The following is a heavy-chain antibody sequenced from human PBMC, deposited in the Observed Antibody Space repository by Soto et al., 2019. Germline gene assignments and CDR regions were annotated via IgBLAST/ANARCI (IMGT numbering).Heavy chain of an antibody. CDR1: GYSFSSYW. CDR2: IYPGDSDT. Sequence: GESLKISCKGSGYSFSSYWINWVRQMPGKGLEWMGTIYPGDSDTRYSTSFQGQVTISADKSISTACLQWRSLKASDTAMYYCARHHGSPGSYFGMDVWGQGTTVTVSS. J-gene: IGHJ6*02. CDR3: ARHHGSPGSYFGMDV. V-gene: IGHV5-51*01. D-gene: IGHD6-13*01.